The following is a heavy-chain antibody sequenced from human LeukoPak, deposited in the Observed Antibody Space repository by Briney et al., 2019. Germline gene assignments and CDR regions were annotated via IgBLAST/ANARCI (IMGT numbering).Heavy chain of an antibody. CDR1: GGSISSYY. J-gene: IGHJ3*02. V-gene: IGHV4-59*01. Sequence: PSETLSLTCTVSGGSISSYYWSWIRQPPGKGLGWVGYIYYSGSTNYNPSLKSRVTISVDTSKNQFSLKLSSVTAADTAVYYCARVVVTAVGYNAFDIWGQGTMVTVSS. CDR2: IYYSGST. D-gene: IGHD2-21*02. CDR3: ARVVVTAVGYNAFDI.